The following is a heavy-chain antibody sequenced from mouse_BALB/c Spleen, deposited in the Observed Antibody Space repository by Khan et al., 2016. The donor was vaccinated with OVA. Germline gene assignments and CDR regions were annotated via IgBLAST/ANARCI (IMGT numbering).Heavy chain of an antibody. V-gene: IGHV1-9*01. Sequence: QVQLQQSGAELMKPGASVKISCKATGYPFSSYWIEGVKQRPGHGLEWIGEILPGSGRNNYNEKFKGKATFTADTSSNTAYMQLSSLTSEDSAVYYCARGNYYGGSSWFGYWGQGTLVTVSA. D-gene: IGHD1-1*01. CDR3: ARGNYYGGSSWFGY. CDR2: ILPGSGRN. CDR1: GYPFSSYW. J-gene: IGHJ3*01.